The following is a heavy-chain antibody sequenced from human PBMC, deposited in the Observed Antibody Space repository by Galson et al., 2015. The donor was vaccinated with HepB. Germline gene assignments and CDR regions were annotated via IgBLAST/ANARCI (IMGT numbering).Heavy chain of an antibody. CDR3: AKDIGSGPDDGYNYDY. CDR2: ISWDGGST. J-gene: IGHJ4*02. Sequence: SLRLSCAASGFTFDDYTMHWVRQAPGKGLEWVSLISWDGGSTYYADSVKGRFTISRDNSKNSLYLQMNSLRTEDTALYYCAKDIGSGPDDGYNYDYWGQGTLVTVSS. D-gene: IGHD5-24*01. CDR1: GFTFDDYT. V-gene: IGHV3-43*01.